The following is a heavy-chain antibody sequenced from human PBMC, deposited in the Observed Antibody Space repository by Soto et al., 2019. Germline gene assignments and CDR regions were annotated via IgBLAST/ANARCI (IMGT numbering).Heavy chain of an antibody. Sequence: PGGSLRLSCAASGFTFSSYSMNWVRQAPGKGLEWVSSISSSSSCIYYADSVKGRFTISRDNAKNSLYLQMNSLRAEDTAVYYCAKDSHDSSGYYYPCTRWGQGTLVTVSS. V-gene: IGHV3-21*04. J-gene: IGHJ4*02. D-gene: IGHD3-22*01. CDR3: AKDSHDSSGYYYPCTR. CDR2: ISSSSSCI. CDR1: GFTFSSYS.